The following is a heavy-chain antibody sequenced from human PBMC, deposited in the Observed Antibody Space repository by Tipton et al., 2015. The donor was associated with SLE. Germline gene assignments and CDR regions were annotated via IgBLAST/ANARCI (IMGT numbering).Heavy chain of an antibody. J-gene: IGHJ4*02. V-gene: IGHV3-23*01. Sequence: SLRLSCSASGFTFNNYIMTWVRQAPGQGLEWVSGIGDSGHNTYYADSVKGRFTISRDNSKNTLYLQMDSLRAEDTAVYYCAKAPQWLRLRGFDFWGQGALVTVSS. CDR1: GFTFNNYI. D-gene: IGHD5-12*01. CDR3: AKAPQWLRLRGFDF. CDR2: IGDSGHNT.